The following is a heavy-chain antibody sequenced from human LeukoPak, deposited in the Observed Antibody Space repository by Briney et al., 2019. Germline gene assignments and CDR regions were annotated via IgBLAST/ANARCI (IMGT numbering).Heavy chain of an antibody. CDR2: IRQDGSEK. CDR3: AKKGEGLRYFDWLHDAFDI. D-gene: IGHD3-9*01. V-gene: IGHV3-7*03. J-gene: IGHJ3*02. Sequence: PGGSLRLSCAASKFTFSSYRMSWVRQAPGKGLEWVANIRQDGSEKNYVASVKGRFTISRDNSKNTLYLQMNSLRAEDTAVYYCAKKGEGLRYFDWLHDAFDIWGQGTMVTVSS. CDR1: KFTFSSYR.